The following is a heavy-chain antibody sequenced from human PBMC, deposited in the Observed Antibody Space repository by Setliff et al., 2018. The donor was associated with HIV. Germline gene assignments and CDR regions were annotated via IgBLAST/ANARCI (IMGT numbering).Heavy chain of an antibody. CDR3: ATSDRDSGPVDWFFDV. J-gene: IGHJ2*01. V-gene: IGHV4-34*01. CDR1: GGSFSGYY. D-gene: IGHD2-15*01. CDR2: INHSGST. Sequence: SETLSLTCGVYGGSFSGYYWSWIRQPPGKGLEWIGEINHSGSTNYNPSLKSRVTISVDTSKNHFSLRLTSVTAADTAIYYCATSDRDSGPVDWFFDVWGRGTLVTVSS.